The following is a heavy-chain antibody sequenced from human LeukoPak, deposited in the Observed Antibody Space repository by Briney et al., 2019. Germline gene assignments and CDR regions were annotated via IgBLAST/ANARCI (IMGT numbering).Heavy chain of an antibody. V-gene: IGHV3-33*01. CDR2: IWYDGSSK. J-gene: IGHJ3*02. D-gene: IGHD5-18*01. CDR3: ARAKGGYSYGYDAFNI. CDR1: GFTFNSYG. Sequence: PGGSLRLSCAASGFTFNSYGMHWVRQAPGKGLEWVAVIWYDGSSKYYPDSVKGRFTISRDISKNTLYLQMNSLRAEDTAVYYCARAKGGYSYGYDAFNIWGQGTMATVPS.